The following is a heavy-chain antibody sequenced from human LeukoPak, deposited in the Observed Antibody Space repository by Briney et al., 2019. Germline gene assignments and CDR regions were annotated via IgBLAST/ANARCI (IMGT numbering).Heavy chain of an antibody. J-gene: IGHJ1*01. CDR1: GFTFSTYA. V-gene: IGHV3-23*01. CDR3: ARDLGYSLGARSP. CDR2: ISGSGGST. D-gene: IGHD5-12*01. Sequence: GASLRLSRTGSGFTFSTYAMSWVRQAPGKGLEWVSVISGSGGSTYYADPVKGRFTISRDNSKNTLYLQMSSLRAEDTAVYYCARDLGYSLGARSPWGQGTLVTVSS.